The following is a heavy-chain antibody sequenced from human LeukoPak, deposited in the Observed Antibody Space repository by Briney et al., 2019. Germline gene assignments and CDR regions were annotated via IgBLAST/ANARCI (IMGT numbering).Heavy chain of an antibody. V-gene: IGHV3-30*18. CDR3: AKLATSGYPDY. CDR2: ISYDGSNK. J-gene: IGHJ4*02. Sequence: PGGSLRLSCAASGFTFSSYGMYWVRQAPGKGLEWVAVISYDGSNKYYADSVKGRFTISRDNSKNTLYLQMNSLRAGDTAVYYCAKLATSGYPDYWGQGTLVTVSS. D-gene: IGHD3-22*01. CDR1: GFTFSSYG.